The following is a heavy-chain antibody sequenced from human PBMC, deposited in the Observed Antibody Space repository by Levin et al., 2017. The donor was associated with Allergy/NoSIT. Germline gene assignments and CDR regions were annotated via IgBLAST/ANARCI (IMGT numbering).Heavy chain of an antibody. CDR3: ATRGAVVGPSSLRGAYSYEMDV. Sequence: PGGSLRLSCVASGFTFSDYAMIWVRQAPGKGLEWVSAISGTGGGVYYADSVKGRLTISRDNFNNTVLLEMSTLKAEDTAVYYCATRGAVVGPSSLRGAYSYEMDVWGQGTTVTVSS. CDR2: ISGTGGGV. J-gene: IGHJ6*02. V-gene: IGHV3-23*01. CDR1: GFTFSDYA. D-gene: IGHD1-26*01.